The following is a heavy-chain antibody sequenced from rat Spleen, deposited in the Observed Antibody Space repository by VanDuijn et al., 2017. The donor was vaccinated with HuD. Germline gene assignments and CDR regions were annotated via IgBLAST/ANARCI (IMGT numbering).Heavy chain of an antibody. CDR2: ISYDGSST. V-gene: IGHV5-29*01. Sequence: EVQMVESGGGLVQPGRSLKLSCAASGFTFSNYGMAWVRQAPTKGLEWVATISYDGSSTYYRDSVKGRFTVSRDNAKSTLFLQMDSLRSEDTATYYCARHWGYWGQGVMVTVSS. D-gene: IGHD4-6*01. CDR3: ARHWGY. CDR1: GFTFSNYG. J-gene: IGHJ2*01.